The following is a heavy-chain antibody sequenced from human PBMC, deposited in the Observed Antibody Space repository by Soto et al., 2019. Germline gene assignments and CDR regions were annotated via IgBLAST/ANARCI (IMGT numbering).Heavy chain of an antibody. V-gene: IGHV4-34*01. CDR1: GGSVNGYY. CDR2: INHTGGT. J-gene: IGHJ4*02. CDR3: ARESEDLTSNFDY. Sequence: SETLSLTCAVDGGSVNGYYWNWIRQPPGKGLEWIGEINHTGGTHYNPSLKSRVTMSVDTSKNQFSLRLSSVTAADTALYYCARESEDLTSNFDYWGQGTLVTVSS.